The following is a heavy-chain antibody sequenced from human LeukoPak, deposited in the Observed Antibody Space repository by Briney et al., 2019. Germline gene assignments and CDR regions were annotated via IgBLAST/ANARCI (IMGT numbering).Heavy chain of an antibody. D-gene: IGHD5-18*01. CDR2: IYHSGST. V-gene: IGHV4-4*02. CDR1: GGSISSSNW. J-gene: IGHJ4*02. CDR3: ARDSRGYSYGCLDY. Sequence: SETLSLTCAVSGGSISSSNWWRWVRQPPGKGLEWIGEIYHSGSTNYNPSLKSRVTISVDKSKNQFSLKLSSVTAADTAVYYCARDSRGYSYGCLDYWGQGTLVTVSS.